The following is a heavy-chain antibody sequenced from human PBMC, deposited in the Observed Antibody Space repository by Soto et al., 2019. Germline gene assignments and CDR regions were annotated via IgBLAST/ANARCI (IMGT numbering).Heavy chain of an antibody. CDR1: GYTFTSYG. CDR3: ARLYYDFWSGYWAPDY. J-gene: IGHJ4*02. CDR2: ISAYNGNT. V-gene: IGHV1-18*01. Sequence: XSVKVSCKASGYTFTSYGISWVRQAPGQGLEWMGWISAYNGNTNYAQKLQGRVTMTTDTSTSTAYMELRSLRSDDTAVYYCARLYYDFWSGYWAPDYWGQGTLVTVSS. D-gene: IGHD3-3*01.